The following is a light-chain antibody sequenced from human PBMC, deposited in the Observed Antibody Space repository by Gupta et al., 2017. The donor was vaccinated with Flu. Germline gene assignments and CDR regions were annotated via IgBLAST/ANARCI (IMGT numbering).Light chain of an antibody. CDR3: CSYAGSSTFWV. CDR2: EVT. Sequence: QSALTQPRSVSGSPGPSVTISCTGSSSDVGGYNYVSWYQQYPGKAPNLLIYEVTKRPSGVPGRFSGSKSGSTASLTISGLQADDEADYYCCSYAGSSTFWVFGGGTTLTVL. CDR1: SSDVGGYNY. J-gene: IGLJ3*02. V-gene: IGLV2-11*01.